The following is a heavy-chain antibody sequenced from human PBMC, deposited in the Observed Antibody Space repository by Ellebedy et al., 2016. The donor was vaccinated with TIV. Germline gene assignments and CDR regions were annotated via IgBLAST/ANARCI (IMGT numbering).Heavy chain of an antibody. D-gene: IGHD6-19*01. CDR1: GFTFSDHY. V-gene: IGHV3-72*01. J-gene: IGHJ6*02. Sequence: GGSLRLSCVASGFTFSDHYMDWVRQAPGKGLAWVARSRNRVKSYSTEYAASVKGRFSVSRDDSKNSVYLQMNSLKTEDTAVYYCARHPSVAGPGDVWGQGTTVTVSS. CDR2: SRNRVKSYST. CDR3: ARHPSVAGPGDV.